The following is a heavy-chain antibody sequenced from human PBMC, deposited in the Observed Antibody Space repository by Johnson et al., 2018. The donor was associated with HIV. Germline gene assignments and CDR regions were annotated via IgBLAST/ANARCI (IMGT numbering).Heavy chain of an antibody. CDR2: IRYDGSNK. D-gene: IGHD3-3*01. Sequence: VQLVESGGGVVQPGRSLRLSCAASGFSFSNYGMHWVRQVPGKGLEWVAFIRYDGSNKYYVDSVKGRFTISRDDAKNLLFLQMNSLTADDTAFYYCGRGGRVVMEDAFDIWGQGTMVTVSS. CDR1: GFSFSNYG. CDR3: GRGGRVVMEDAFDI. V-gene: IGHV3-33*08. J-gene: IGHJ3*02.